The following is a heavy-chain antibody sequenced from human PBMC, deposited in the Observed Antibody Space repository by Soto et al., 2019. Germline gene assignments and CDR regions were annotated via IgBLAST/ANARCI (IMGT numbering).Heavy chain of an antibody. J-gene: IGHJ4*02. Sequence: AGGSRRLSCAASGFTFSSYWMSWVRQAPGKGLEWVANIKQDGSEKYYVDSVKGRFTISRDNAKNSVYLQMSSLRAEDTAVYYCARGLLLVATIFDYWGQGALVTVSS. V-gene: IGHV3-7*01. D-gene: IGHD5-12*01. CDR2: IKQDGSEK. CDR1: GFTFSSYW. CDR3: ARGLLLVATIFDY.